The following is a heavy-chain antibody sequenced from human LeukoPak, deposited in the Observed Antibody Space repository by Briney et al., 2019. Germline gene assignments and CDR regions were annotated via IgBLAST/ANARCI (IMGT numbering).Heavy chain of an antibody. V-gene: IGHV1-2*02. CDR1: GYTFTGYY. CDR3: ARGGELRYFDWLPSPRAFDI. J-gene: IGHJ3*02. CDR2: INPNSGGT. D-gene: IGHD3-9*01. Sequence: GASVKVSCKASGYTFTGYYMHWVRQAPGQGLEWMGWINPNSGGTNYAQKFQGRVTMTRDTSISTAYMELSRLRSDDTAVYYCARGGELRYFDWLPSPRAFDIWGQGTMVTVSS.